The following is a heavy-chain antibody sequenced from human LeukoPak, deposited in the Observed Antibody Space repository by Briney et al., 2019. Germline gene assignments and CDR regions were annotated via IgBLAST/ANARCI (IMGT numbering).Heavy chain of an antibody. CDR1: GFTFSSYA. J-gene: IGHJ4*02. CDR2: VTGGGGTT. CDR3: AKGTSGWYWRFDY. Sequence: GGSLRLSCAASGFTFSSYAMSWVRQAPGKGLEWVSGVTGGGGTTKYADSVKGRFTISRDNSKNTLYLQMNSLRADDTAVYFCAKGTSGWYWRFDYWGQGTLVTVSS. V-gene: IGHV3-23*01. D-gene: IGHD6-19*01.